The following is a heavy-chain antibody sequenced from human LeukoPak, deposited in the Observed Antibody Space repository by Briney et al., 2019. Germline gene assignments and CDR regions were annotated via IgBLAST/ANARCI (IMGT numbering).Heavy chain of an antibody. V-gene: IGHV3-15*01. J-gene: IGHJ3*02. Sequence: SGGSLRLSCVASGFTFRNAWMNWVRQAPGKGLEWVSRIKTNTDVGTIDYAAPVKGRFTISRDDSENTLYLQMNSLKTEDTALYYCTTNDAFDIWGQGTMVTVSS. CDR3: TTNDAFDI. CDR1: GFTFRNAW. CDR2: IKTNTDVGTI.